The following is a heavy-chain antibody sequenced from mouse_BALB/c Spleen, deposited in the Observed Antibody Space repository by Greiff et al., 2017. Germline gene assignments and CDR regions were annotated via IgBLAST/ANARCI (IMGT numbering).Heavy chain of an antibody. Sequence: VKLQQSGPELVKPGASVKMSCKASGYTFTDYVISWVKQRTGQGLEWIGEIYPGSGSTYYNEKFKGKATLTADKSSNTAYMQLSSLTSEDSAVYFCARDMITTGAWFAYWGQGTLVTVSA. CDR1: GYTFTDYV. J-gene: IGHJ3*01. V-gene: IGHV1-77*01. CDR3: ARDMITTGAWFAY. D-gene: IGHD2-4*01. CDR2: IYPGSGST.